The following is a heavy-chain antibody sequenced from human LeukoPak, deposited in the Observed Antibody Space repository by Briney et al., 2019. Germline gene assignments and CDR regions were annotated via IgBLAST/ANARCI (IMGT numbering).Heavy chain of an antibody. V-gene: IGHV3-11*06. D-gene: IGHD3-9*01. J-gene: IGHJ4*02. CDR3: VRATDTGSSSPDY. CDR2: ISSGSTYI. Sequence: PGGSLKLSCAASGSTFSDYYMSWIRQAPGKGLEWVSYISSGSTYINYADSVKGRSTISRDNAKNSLYLQMNSLRAEDTALYYCVRATDTGSSSPDYWGQGTLVTVSS. CDR1: GSTFSDYY.